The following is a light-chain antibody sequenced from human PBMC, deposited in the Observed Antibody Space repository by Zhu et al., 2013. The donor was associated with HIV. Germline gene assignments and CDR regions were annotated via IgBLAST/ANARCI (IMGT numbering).Light chain of an antibody. V-gene: IGKV1-8*01. CDR2: DAS. J-gene: IGKJ4*01. CDR1: QGISTY. Sequence: AIRMTQSPSSLSASTGDRVTITCRASQGISTYLAWYQQKPGKAPKLLIYDASTLETGVPSRFSGSGSGTHFTFTINNLQSEDFAMYYCQQYDDLHALTFGGGTKVEIK. CDR3: QQYDDLHALT.